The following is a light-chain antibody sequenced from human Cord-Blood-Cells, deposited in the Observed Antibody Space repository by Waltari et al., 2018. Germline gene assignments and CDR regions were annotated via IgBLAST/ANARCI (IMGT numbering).Light chain of an antibody. CDR2: DVS. CDR1: SRDVGCSTY. J-gene: IGLJ1*01. Sequence: QSALTQPASVSGSPGQSITISCTGTSRDVGCSTYVSWYPQHPGKAPKLMIYDVSKRPSGVSNRFSGSKSGNTASLTISGLQAEDEADYYCSSYTSSSTYVFGTGTKVTVL. CDR3: SSYTSSSTYV. V-gene: IGLV2-14*01.